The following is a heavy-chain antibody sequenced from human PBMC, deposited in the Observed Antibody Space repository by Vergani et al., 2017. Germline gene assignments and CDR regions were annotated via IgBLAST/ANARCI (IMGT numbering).Heavy chain of an antibody. CDR1: GFTFSSYG. D-gene: IGHD6-13*01. CDR2: ISYDGSNK. Sequence: VQLLESGGGVVQPGRSLRLSCAASGFTFSSYGMHWVRQAPGKGLEWVAVISYDGSNKYYADSVKGRFTISRDNSKNTLYLQMNSLRAEDTAVYYCAKAPGGKQQLVQGFDPWGQGTLVTVSS. CDR3: AKAPGGKQQLVQGFDP. J-gene: IGHJ5*02. V-gene: IGHV3-30*18.